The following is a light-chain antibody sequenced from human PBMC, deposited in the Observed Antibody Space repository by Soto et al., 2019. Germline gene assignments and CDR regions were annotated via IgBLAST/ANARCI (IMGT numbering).Light chain of an antibody. CDR2: GAS. V-gene: IGKV3-20*01. CDR3: QQYGSSPPRT. J-gene: IGKJ1*01. Sequence: EIVMTQSPATLSVSRGERAALSCRASQSVSSNLAWYQQKPGQAPRLLIYGASTRATDVPDRFSGSGSGADFTLSISRLEPEDFAVYYCQQYGSSPPRTFGQGTKVDIK. CDR1: QSVSSN.